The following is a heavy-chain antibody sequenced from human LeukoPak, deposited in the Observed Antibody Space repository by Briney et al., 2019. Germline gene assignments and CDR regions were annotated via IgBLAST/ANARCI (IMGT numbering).Heavy chain of an antibody. CDR3: ARVPLPTTFYDYCMDV. D-gene: IGHD1-1*01. CDR2: INPNNGDT. V-gene: IGHV1-2*02. CDR1: GYTFTGYY. Sequence: GASVKVSCKASGYTFTGYYIHWVRQAPGQGLEWTGWINPNNGDTKNAQKFQGRVTMTRDTSIGTAYMDLSGLRSDDTAVYYCARVPLPTTFYDYCMDVWGHGTTVTVSS. J-gene: IGHJ6*03.